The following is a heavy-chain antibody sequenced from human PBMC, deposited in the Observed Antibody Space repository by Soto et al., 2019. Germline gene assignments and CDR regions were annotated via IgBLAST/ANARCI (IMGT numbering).Heavy chain of an antibody. CDR1: GFTFSSYA. CDR3: AGDYYESRGNDY. V-gene: IGHV3-30-3*01. CDR2: ISYDGSNK. D-gene: IGHD3-22*01. Sequence: QVQLVESGGGVVQPGRSLRLSCAASGFTFSSYAMHWVRQAPGKGLEWVAVISYDGSNKYYADSVKGRFTISRDNSKNTLYLQMNSLRAEDTAVYYCAGDYYESRGNDYWGQGTLVTVSS. J-gene: IGHJ4*02.